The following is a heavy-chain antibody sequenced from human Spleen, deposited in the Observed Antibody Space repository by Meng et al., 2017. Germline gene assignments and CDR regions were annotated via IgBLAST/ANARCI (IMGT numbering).Heavy chain of an antibody. CDR3: ARDLSRGTVAFDY. CDR2: ISSSSNTI. J-gene: IGHJ4*02. Sequence: QVQLVESGGGSVKPGGSLRLSCAASGFTFSDYYMTWIRQAPGKGLEWLSYISSSSNTIYYADSVKGRFTISRDNSKNSLYLQMNSLRAEDTAVYYCARDLSRGTVAFDYWGQGTLVTVSS. D-gene: IGHD4-23*01. V-gene: IGHV3-11*01. CDR1: GFTFSDYY.